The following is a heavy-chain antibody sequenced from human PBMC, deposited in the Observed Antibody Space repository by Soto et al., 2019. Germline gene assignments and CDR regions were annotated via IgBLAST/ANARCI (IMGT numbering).Heavy chain of an antibody. J-gene: IGHJ6*02. Sequence: GGSLRLSCAASGFTFSSYAMSWVRQAPGKGLEWVSAISGSGGRTYYADSVKGRFTISRDNSKNTLYLQMNSLRAEDTAVYYCAKELSYYYDSSGYYRAHRPYYGMDVWGQGTTVTVSS. D-gene: IGHD3-22*01. CDR3: AKELSYYYDSSGYYRAHRPYYGMDV. V-gene: IGHV3-23*01. CDR2: ISGSGGRT. CDR1: GFTFSSYA.